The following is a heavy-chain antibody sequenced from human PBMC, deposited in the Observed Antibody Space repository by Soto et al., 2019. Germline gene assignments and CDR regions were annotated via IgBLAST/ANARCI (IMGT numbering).Heavy chain of an antibody. CDR1: GFTFSSYD. V-gene: IGHV3-13*01. J-gene: IGHJ5*02. CDR2: IGTAGDT. D-gene: IGHD6-19*01. CDR3: ARASEQSGSFDP. Sequence: GGSLRLSCAASGFTFSSYDMHWVRQATGKGLEWVSAIGTAGDTYYPGSVKGRFTISRENAKNSLYLQMNSLRAEDTAVYYCARASEQSGSFDPWGQGTLVTVPS.